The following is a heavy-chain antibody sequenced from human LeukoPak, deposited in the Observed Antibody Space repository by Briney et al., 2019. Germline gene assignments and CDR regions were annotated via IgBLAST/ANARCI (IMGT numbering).Heavy chain of an antibody. CDR2: LYSGGTT. V-gene: IGHV3-66*01. Sequence: GGSLRLSCAASGFIVSTNYMSWVRQAPGKGLEWVSVLYSGGTTSYADSVKGRFTISRDNSKNTLYLQMNGLRAEDTAVYYCAMDSSWLPLKFDYWGQGTLVTVST. J-gene: IGHJ4*02. CDR1: GFIVSTNY. D-gene: IGHD5-24*01. CDR3: AMDSSWLPLKFDY.